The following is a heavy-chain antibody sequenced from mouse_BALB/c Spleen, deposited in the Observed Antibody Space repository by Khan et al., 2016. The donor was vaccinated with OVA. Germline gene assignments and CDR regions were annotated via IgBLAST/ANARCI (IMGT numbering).Heavy chain of an antibody. V-gene: IGHV1-4*01. CDR2: INPSNCYT. CDR1: GYTFTSYT. CDR3: VRDGAYHRNDGWFAY. J-gene: IGHJ3*01. D-gene: IGHD2-14*01. Sequence: QVRLQQSGAELARPGASVKMSCKASGYTFTSYTIHWIKLRPGQGLEWIGFINPSNCYTNYNQKFKDKATLTADKSSTTVYMQLSSLTSDDSAVYNCVRDGAYHRNDGWFAYWGQGTLVTVSA.